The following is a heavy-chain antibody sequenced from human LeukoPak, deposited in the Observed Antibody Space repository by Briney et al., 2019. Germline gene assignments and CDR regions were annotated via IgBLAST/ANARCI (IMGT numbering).Heavy chain of an antibody. D-gene: IGHD1-14*01. CDR2: ISGSGDST. J-gene: IGHJ4*02. Sequence: GGSLRLSCAASGFTFSSYAMSWVRQAPGKGLEWVSAISGSGDSTFYADSVKGRFTISRDNSKNTLYLQMNGLRAEDTAVYYCAKGRTGSEDWGQGTLVTVSS. CDR1: GFTFSSYA. V-gene: IGHV3-23*01. CDR3: AKGRTGSED.